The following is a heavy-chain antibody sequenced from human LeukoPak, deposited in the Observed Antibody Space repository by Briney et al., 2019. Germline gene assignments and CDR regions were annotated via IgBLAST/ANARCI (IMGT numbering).Heavy chain of an antibody. Sequence: ASVKVSCKASGYTFTSYYMHWVRQAPGQGLEWMGIINPSGGSTNYAQKFQGRVTITADESTSTAYMELRSLRSDDTAVYYCAREAQNWFDPWGQGTLVTVSS. CDR1: GYTFTSYY. V-gene: IGHV1-46*01. J-gene: IGHJ5*02. CDR3: AREAQNWFDP. CDR2: INPSGGST.